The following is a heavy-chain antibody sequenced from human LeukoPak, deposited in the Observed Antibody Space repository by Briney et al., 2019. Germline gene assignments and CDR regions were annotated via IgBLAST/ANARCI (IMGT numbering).Heavy chain of an antibody. D-gene: IGHD6-13*01. CDR3: ARIAGSIAAAGTANY. J-gene: IGHJ4*02. Sequence: GASVKVSCTASGYTSTSYGISWVRQAPGQGLEWMGWISAYNGNTNYAQKLQGRVTMTTDTSTSTAYMELRSLRSDDTAVYYCARIAGSIAAAGTANYWGQGTLVTVS. V-gene: IGHV1-18*01. CDR2: ISAYNGNT. CDR1: GYTSTSYG.